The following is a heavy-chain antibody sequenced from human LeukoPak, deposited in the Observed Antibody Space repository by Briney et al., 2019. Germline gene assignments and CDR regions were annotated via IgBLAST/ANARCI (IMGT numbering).Heavy chain of an antibody. CDR1: GGSINGYY. CDR3: ARLITGTTTAFDI. D-gene: IGHD1-7*01. Sequence: SETLSLTCSVSGGSINGYYWTWIRQPAGKGLEWIGRVYTSGSTHYNPSLNTRLTMSVDTSKNQFSLKLSSVTAADTAVYYCARLITGTTTAFDIWGQGTMVTVSS. V-gene: IGHV4-4*07. J-gene: IGHJ3*02. CDR2: VYTSGST.